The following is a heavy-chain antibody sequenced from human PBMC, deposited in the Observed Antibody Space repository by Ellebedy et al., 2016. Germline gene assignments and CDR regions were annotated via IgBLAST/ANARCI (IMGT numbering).Heavy chain of an antibody. CDR3: ARGWYYDFWSGGYYYYYYMDV. J-gene: IGHJ6*03. CDR2: VNPNSGNT. D-gene: IGHD3-3*01. CDR1: GYTFTSYD. Sequence: ASVKVSXXASGYTFTSYDINWVRQATGQGLEWMGWVNPNSGNTGYAQKFQGRVTMTRNTSISTAYMELSSLRSEDTAVYYCARGWYYDFWSGGYYYYYYMDVWGKGTTVTVSS. V-gene: IGHV1-8*01.